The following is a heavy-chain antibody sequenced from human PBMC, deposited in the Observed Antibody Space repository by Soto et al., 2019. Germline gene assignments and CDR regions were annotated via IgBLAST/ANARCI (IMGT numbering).Heavy chain of an antibody. D-gene: IGHD1-26*01. CDR2: INTDGTSP. CDR1: GFTFSSYW. J-gene: IGHJ6*03. Sequence: EVQLVESGGALVQPGGSLRLSCVASGFTFSSYWMHWVRQAPGKGLVWVSRINTDGTSPKYADSVKGRFTISRDNAKNTLYLQMNSLRDEDMAVYYCARRWEYFYMDVWGKGTTVTFSS. V-gene: IGHV3-74*03. CDR3: ARRWEYFYMDV.